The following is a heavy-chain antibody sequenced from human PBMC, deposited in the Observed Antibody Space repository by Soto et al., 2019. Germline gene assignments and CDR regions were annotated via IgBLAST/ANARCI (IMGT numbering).Heavy chain of an antibody. Sequence: GASVKVSCKASGGTFSSYAISWVRQAPGQGLEWMGGIIPIFGTANYAQKLQGRVTITADESTSTAYMELSSLRSEDTAVYYCASVLSSSSSFFTPRYYYYGMDVWGQGTTVTVSS. D-gene: IGHD6-6*01. V-gene: IGHV1-69*13. CDR2: IIPIFGTA. J-gene: IGHJ6*02. CDR1: GGTFSSYA. CDR3: ASVLSSSSSFFTPRYYYYGMDV.